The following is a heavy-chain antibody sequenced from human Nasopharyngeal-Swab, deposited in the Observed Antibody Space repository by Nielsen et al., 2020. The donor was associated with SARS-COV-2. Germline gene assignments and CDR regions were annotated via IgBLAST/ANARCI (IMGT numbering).Heavy chain of an antibody. D-gene: IGHD2-15*01. CDR2: IRSTGNNYAT. CDR1: GFTFSDSA. Sequence: GGSLRLSCAASGFTFSDSAIHWVRQASGEGLEWVARIRSTGNNYATAYAASVKGRFNIIRDDPTNTAYLQMNSLKTEDTAVYYCTRCGGGCYSGRDYWGQGTLVTVSS. V-gene: IGHV3-73*01. CDR3: TRCGGGCYSGRDY. J-gene: IGHJ4*02.